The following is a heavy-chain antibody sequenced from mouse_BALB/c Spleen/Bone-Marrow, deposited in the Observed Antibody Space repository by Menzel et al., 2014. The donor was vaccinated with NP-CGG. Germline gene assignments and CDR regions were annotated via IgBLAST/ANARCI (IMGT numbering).Heavy chain of an antibody. V-gene: IGHV4-1*02. CDR2: INPDSSTI. CDR1: GFDLSRYW. J-gene: IGHJ2*01. CDR3: ARQGYYGKGDY. Sequence: EVMLVESGGGLVQPGGSLKLSCAASGFDLSRYWMSWVRQAPGKGLEWIGEINPDSSTINYTPSLKDKFIISRDNAKNTLYLQMSKVRSEDTALYYGARQGYYGKGDYWGQGTTLTVSS. D-gene: IGHD2-1*01.